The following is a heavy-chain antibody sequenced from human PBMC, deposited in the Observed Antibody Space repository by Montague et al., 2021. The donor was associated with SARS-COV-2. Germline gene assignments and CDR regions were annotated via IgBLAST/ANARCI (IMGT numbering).Heavy chain of an antibody. J-gene: IGHJ4*02. CDR3: VREKYYFDDSGSK. CDR2: VYHTGST. CDR1: GVSISSGSYY. V-gene: IGHV4-61*01. D-gene: IGHD3-22*01. Sequence: SETLSLTCSVSGVSISSGSYYWSWVRQPPGKGLEWIGYVYHTGSTNYNPSLKSRVTLSIDTSKNQLSLNLTSVTAADTAVYYCVREKYYFDDSGSKWGQGTLVTV.